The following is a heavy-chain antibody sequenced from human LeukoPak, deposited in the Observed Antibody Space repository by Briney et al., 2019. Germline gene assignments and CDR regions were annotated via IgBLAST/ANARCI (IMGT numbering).Heavy chain of an antibody. CDR3: ARVWASAWPLYKYYYGVDV. Sequence: ASVKVSCKASGYNFISSGVTWVRQAPGQGLEWMGWISPYNGNTNFAQKLQGRVTMTTDTPTSTAYMELRSLTSDDTAVYYCARVWASAWPLYKYYYGVDVWGQGTTVAVSS. J-gene: IGHJ6*02. V-gene: IGHV1-18*04. CDR1: GYNFISSG. D-gene: IGHD6-19*01. CDR2: ISPYNGNT.